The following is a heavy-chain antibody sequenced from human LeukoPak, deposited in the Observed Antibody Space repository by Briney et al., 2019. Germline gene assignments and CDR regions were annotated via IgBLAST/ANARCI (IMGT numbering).Heavy chain of an antibody. V-gene: IGHV3-33*01. CDR3: ARGPVAGNTGAFDY. J-gene: IGHJ4*02. Sequence: GGSLRLSCAASGFTFSSYGMHWVRQAPGKGLEWVAVIWYDGSNKYYADSVKGRFTISRDNSKNTLYLQMNSLRAEDTAVYYCARGPVAGNTGAFDYWGQGTLVTVSS. CDR2: IWYDGSNK. D-gene: IGHD6-19*01. CDR1: GFTFSSYG.